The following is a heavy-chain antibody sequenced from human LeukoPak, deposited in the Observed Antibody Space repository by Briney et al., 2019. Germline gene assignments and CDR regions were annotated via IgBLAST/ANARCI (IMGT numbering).Heavy chain of an antibody. CDR1: GFTFSSYW. V-gene: IGHV3-7*01. D-gene: IGHD6-19*01. J-gene: IGHJ4*02. Sequence: GGSLRLSCAASGFTFSSYWMSWVRQAPGKGLEWVANIKQDGSEKYYVDSVKGRFTISRDSAKNSLYLQMNSLRAEATAVYYGARDPGIAVADYYFDYWGQGTLVTVSS. CDR3: ARDPGIAVADYYFDY. CDR2: IKQDGSEK.